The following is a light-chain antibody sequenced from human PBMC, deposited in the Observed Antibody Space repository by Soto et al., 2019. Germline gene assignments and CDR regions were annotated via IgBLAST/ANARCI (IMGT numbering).Light chain of an antibody. CDR2: DAS. CDR3: QQYYSYPIT. Sequence: DSQRTQSPSSLSASVGDRVTITCRASQSINNWLAWYQQRPGKAPKLLIYDASYLESAVPSRFSGGGSGTEFTLTISSLQPDDFATYYCQQYYSYPITFGQGTRLEIK. CDR1: QSINNW. V-gene: IGKV1-5*01. J-gene: IGKJ5*01.